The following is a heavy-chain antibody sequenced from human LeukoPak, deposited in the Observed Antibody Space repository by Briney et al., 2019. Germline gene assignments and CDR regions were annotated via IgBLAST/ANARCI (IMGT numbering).Heavy chain of an antibody. Sequence: GGSLRLSCAASGFTFSGSAMHWVRQASGKGLEWVGRIRSKANSYATAYAASVKSRFTICRDDSKNTAYLQMNSLKTEDTAVYYCTRLWELGVSSSQDTGPENDYWGQGTLVTVSS. CDR2: IRSKANSYAT. J-gene: IGHJ4*02. CDR3: TRLWELGVSSSQDTGPENDY. CDR1: GFTFSGSA. V-gene: IGHV3-73*01. D-gene: IGHD7-27*01.